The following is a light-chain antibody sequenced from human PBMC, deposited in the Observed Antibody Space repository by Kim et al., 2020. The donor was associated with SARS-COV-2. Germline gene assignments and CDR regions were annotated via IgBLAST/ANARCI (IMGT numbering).Light chain of an antibody. CDR2: AAS. Sequence: LSASIGDRVTITCRASQNISTYLNWYQQKPGKAPNLLIYAASSLQSGVPSRFSGSGSGTDFTLAISSLQPEDFATYYCQQSYSTTFGGGTKVDIK. J-gene: IGKJ4*01. V-gene: IGKV1-39*01. CDR3: QQSYSTT. CDR1: QNISTY.